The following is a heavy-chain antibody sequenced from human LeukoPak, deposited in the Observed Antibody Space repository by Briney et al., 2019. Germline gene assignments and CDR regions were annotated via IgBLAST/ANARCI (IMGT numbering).Heavy chain of an antibody. Sequence: GASVKVSCKASGYTFTSYAMHWVRQAPGQRLEWMGWINAGNGNTKYSQEFQGRVTITRDTSASTAYMELSSLRSEDMAVYYCARGYSSSWYAGAFDPWGQGTLVTVSS. V-gene: IGHV1-3*03. CDR3: ARGYSSSWYAGAFDP. D-gene: IGHD6-13*01. J-gene: IGHJ5*02. CDR1: GYTFTSYA. CDR2: INAGNGNT.